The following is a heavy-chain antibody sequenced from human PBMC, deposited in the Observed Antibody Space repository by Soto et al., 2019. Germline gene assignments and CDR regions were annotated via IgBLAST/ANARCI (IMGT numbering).Heavy chain of an antibody. CDR3: ARGFTSSGWPIYYYYGMEV. CDR2: INPNSGGT. J-gene: IGHJ6*02. CDR1: GSTFTGYY. Sequence: ASLKVSCKTSGSTFTGYYMHCVRHTPGQGLEWMGWINPNSGGTNYAQKFQGWVTMTRDTSISTAYMELSRLRSDDTAVYYCARGFTSSGWPIYYYYGMEVWGQGTTVTVSS. V-gene: IGHV1-2*04. D-gene: IGHD6-19*01.